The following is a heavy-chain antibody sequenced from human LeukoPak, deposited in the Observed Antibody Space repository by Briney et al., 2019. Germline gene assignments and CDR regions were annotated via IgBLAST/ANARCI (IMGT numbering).Heavy chain of an antibody. CDR2: ITSSGGTT. D-gene: IGHD6-19*01. CDR1: LVTLSNYA. CDR3: AKPVAGSSLGAFDI. Sequence: PVGSPRLSSAASLVTLSNYAISWGRPAPRGGRWWGSGITSSGGTTYYADSVKGRFTISRDNSRSTLYLQTNRLRGEDTAVYYCAKPVAGSSLGAFDIWGQGTMVTVSS. V-gene: IGHV3-23*01. J-gene: IGHJ3*02.